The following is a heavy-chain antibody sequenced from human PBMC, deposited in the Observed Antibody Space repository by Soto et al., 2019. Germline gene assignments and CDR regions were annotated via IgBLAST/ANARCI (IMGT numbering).Heavy chain of an antibody. D-gene: IGHD3-22*01. V-gene: IGHV3-23*01. CDR1: GLTFSSYA. Sequence: GGSLRLSCAASGLTFSSYAMNWVRQAPGKGLEWVSAISGSGGSTYYADSVKGRFTISRDNSKNTLYLQMNSLRAEDTAVYYCAKGQWLLPADWFDPWGRGTLVTVSS. J-gene: IGHJ5*02. CDR3: AKGQWLLPADWFDP. CDR2: ISGSGGST.